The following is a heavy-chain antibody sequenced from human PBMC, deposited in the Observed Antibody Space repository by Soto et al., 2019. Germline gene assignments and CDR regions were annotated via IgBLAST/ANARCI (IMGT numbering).Heavy chain of an antibody. CDR2: AHYSGST. V-gene: IGHV4-59*01. Sequence: XETLSLACTVSGGSMTNYYWTWIRQTPGKGLEWVGSAHYSGSTQYNPSLKSRVTTSVDTSKNQISLNLTSVTAADTAVYYCARRGLGARFDYWGQGNLVTVSS. CDR1: GGSMTNYY. J-gene: IGHJ4*02. CDR3: ARRGLGARFDY. D-gene: IGHD1-26*01.